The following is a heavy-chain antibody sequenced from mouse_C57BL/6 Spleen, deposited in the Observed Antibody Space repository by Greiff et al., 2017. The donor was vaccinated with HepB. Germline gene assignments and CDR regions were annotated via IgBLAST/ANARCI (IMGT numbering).Heavy chain of an antibody. Sequence: QVQLQQSGAELVRPGASVKLSCKASGYTFTSYWMHWVKQRPGQGLEWIGMIHPNSGSTNYNEKFKSKATLTVDKSSSTAYMQLSSLTSEDSAVYYCARCSSYDLAWFAYWGQGTLVTVSA. CDR3: ARCSSYDLAWFAY. V-gene: IGHV1-64*01. D-gene: IGHD1-1*01. CDR1: GYTFTSYW. CDR2: IHPNSGST. J-gene: IGHJ3*01.